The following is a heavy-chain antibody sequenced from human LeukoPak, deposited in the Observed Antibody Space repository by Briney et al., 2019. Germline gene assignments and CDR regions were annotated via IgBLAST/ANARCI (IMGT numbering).Heavy chain of an antibody. Sequence: ASVKVSCKASGYTFTGYYMHWVRQAPGQGLEWMGIIDPSGGSTSYAQKFQGRVTMTRDTSTSTVYMELSSLRSEDTAVYYCARVRNFRGDSSYFDYWGQGTLVTVSS. CDR1: GYTFTGYY. D-gene: IGHD3-16*01. J-gene: IGHJ4*02. CDR2: IDPSGGST. CDR3: ARVRNFRGDSSYFDY. V-gene: IGHV1-46*01.